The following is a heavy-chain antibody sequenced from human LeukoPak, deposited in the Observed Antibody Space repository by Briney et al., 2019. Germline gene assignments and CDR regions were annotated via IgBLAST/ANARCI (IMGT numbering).Heavy chain of an antibody. D-gene: IGHD1-1*01. Sequence: GGSLRLSCAASGFTFSSYAMHWVRQAPGKGLEWVAVISYDGSNKYYADSVKGRFTISRDNSKNTLYLQMNSLRAEDTAVYYCARDIQPADAFDIWGQGTMVTVSS. CDR1: GFTFSSYA. V-gene: IGHV3-30-3*01. CDR3: ARDIQPADAFDI. CDR2: ISYDGSNK. J-gene: IGHJ3*02.